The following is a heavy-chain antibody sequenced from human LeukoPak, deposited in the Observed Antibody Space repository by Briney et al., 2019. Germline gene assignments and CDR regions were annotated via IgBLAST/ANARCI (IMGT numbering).Heavy chain of an antibody. CDR2: VHVSGGT. D-gene: IGHD1-14*01. CDR3: ARQGRISDYFDK. J-gene: IGHJ4*02. Sequence: PSETLSLTCTVSGATMITSAFYWGWIRESPGKGLEWIGNVHVSGGTYYNPSHKGRVTVSLDTSKNQFSLKLTAVTAADTAVYYCARQGRISDYFDKWGQGTLVTVSS. CDR1: GATMITSAFY. V-gene: IGHV4-39*01.